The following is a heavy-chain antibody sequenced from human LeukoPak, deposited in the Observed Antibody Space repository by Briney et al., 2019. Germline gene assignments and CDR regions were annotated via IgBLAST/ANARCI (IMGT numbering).Heavy chain of an antibody. CDR3: ARESGSYYGLDY. V-gene: IGHV4-59*01. D-gene: IGHD1-26*01. CDR2: IYYSGST. CDR1: GGSISSYY. Sequence: PSVTLSLTCTVSGGSISSYYWSWIRQPPGKGLEWIGYIYYSGSTNYNPSLKSRVTISVDTSKNQFSLKLSSVTAADTAVYYCARESGSYYGLDYWGQGTLVTVSS. J-gene: IGHJ4*02.